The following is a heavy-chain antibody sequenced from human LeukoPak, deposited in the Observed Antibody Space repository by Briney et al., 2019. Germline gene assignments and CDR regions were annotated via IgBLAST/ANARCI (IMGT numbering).Heavy chain of an antibody. V-gene: IGHV3-30*02. D-gene: IGHD6-19*01. Sequence: GGSLRLSCAASGFTFSSYGMHWVRQAPGKGLEWVAFIRYDGSNKYYADSVKGRFTISRDNSKNTLYLQMNSLRAEDTAVYYCAKDFDSYSSGWYVLHYWGQGTLVTVSS. CDR1: GFTFSSYG. CDR3: AKDFDSYSSGWYVLHY. CDR2: IRYDGSNK. J-gene: IGHJ4*02.